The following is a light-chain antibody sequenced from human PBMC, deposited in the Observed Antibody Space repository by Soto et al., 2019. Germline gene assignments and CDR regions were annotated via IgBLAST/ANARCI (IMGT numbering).Light chain of an antibody. CDR3: QQYGLSPRT. J-gene: IGKJ1*01. CDR2: GVS. V-gene: IGKV3-20*01. Sequence: EIVLTQSPGTLSLSPGETATLSCRASQSLTSSYLAWYQQRPGQAPSLLIYGVSSRATGIPDRFSGSGSGTDFTLTITRLEPEDFAVYYCQQYGLSPRTFGRGTKVEIK. CDR1: QSLTSSY.